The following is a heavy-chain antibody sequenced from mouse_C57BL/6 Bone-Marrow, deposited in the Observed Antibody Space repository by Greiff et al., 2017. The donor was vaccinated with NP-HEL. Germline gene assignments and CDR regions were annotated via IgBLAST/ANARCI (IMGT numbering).Heavy chain of an antibody. CDR1: GYTFTDYE. D-gene: IGHD1-1*01. Sequence: QVQLQQSGAELVRPGASVTLSCKASGYTFTDYEMHWVKQTPVHGLEWIGAIDPETGGTAYNQKFKGKAMLTADKSSSTAYMELRSLTSEDSAVYYCTRDWYYGGDYWGQGTTLTVSS. V-gene: IGHV1-15*01. J-gene: IGHJ2*01. CDR3: TRDWYYGGDY. CDR2: IDPETGGT.